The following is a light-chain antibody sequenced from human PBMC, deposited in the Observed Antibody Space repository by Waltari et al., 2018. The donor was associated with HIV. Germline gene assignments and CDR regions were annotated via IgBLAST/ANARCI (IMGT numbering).Light chain of an antibody. J-gene: IGKJ4*01. Sequence: DIQMTQSPSSLSASVGDRVTITCRASQSISNSLNWYQQKPGKAPTVLIYTASSLQSGFPSRFSGSGSGTDFTLTISSLQPEDFATYYCQQSYNSPLTFGGGTKVEIK. CDR2: TAS. V-gene: IGKV1-39*01. CDR3: QQSYNSPLT. CDR1: QSISNS.